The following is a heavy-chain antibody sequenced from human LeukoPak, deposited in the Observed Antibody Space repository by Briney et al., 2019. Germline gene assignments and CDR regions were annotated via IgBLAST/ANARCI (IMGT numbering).Heavy chain of an antibody. Sequence: SETMSLTSTVSGASITRYYWSWVRQPPGKGLGWTGYIYYSGSTNYNPSLKSRVTISVDTSKNQFSLKLSSVTAADTAVYYWVRVKYHDILTDKDNGHDYYYYIDVWRKATTATVPS. J-gene: IGHJ6*03. D-gene: IGHD3-9*01. CDR1: GASITRYY. CDR2: IYYSGST. CDR3: VRVKYHDILTDKDNGHDYYYYIDV. V-gene: IGHV4-59*01.